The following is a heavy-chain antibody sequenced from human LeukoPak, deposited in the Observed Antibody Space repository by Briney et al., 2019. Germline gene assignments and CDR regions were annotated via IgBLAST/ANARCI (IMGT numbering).Heavy chain of an antibody. CDR3: ARDLRFGELEDRNAGY. J-gene: IGHJ4*02. V-gene: IGHV3-48*04. Sequence: PGGSLRLSCAASGFTFSSYSMNWVRQAPGKGLEWVSYISSSSSTIYYADSVKGRFTISRDNAKNSLYLQMNSLRAEDTAVYYCARDLRFGELEDRNAGYWGQGTLVTVSS. CDR1: GFTFSSYS. CDR2: ISSSSSTI. D-gene: IGHD3-10*01.